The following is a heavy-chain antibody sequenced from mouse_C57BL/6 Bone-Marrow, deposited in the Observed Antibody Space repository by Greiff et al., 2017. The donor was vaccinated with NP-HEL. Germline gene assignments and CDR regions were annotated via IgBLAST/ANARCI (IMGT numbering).Heavy chain of an antibody. J-gene: IGHJ2*01. V-gene: IGHV1-26*01. D-gene: IGHD2-2*01. CDR1: GYTFTDYY. Sequence: VQLQQSGPELVKPGASVKISCKASGYTFTDYYMNWVKQSHGKSLEWIGDINPNNGGTSYNQKFKGKATLTVDKSSSTAYMELRSLTSEDSAVYYCAREIWFLYWGQGTTLTVSS. CDR3: AREIWFLY. CDR2: INPNNGGT.